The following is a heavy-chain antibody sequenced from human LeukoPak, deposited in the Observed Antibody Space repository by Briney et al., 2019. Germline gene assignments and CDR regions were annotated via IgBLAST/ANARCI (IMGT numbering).Heavy chain of an antibody. CDR1: GFTFSSYA. D-gene: IGHD6-13*01. Sequence: PGASLRLSCAASGFTFSSYAMSWVRQAPGKGLEWVSAISGSGGSTYYADSVKGRFTISRDNSKNTLYLQMNSLRAEDTAVYYCAKGREGYSSSWYRGIFDYWGQGTLVTVSS. J-gene: IGHJ4*02. V-gene: IGHV3-23*01. CDR3: AKGREGYSSSWYRGIFDY. CDR2: ISGSGGST.